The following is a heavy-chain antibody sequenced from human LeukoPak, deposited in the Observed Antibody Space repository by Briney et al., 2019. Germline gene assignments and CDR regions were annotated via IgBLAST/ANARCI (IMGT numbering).Heavy chain of an antibody. CDR1: GFTFNNYA. V-gene: IGHV3-23*01. J-gene: IGHJ4*02. D-gene: IGHD5-18*01. CDR3: AKRGYSYGSDY. CDR2: ISDSGGST. Sequence: GGSLRLSCAASGFTFNNYAMSWVRQPPGKGLEWVSGISDSGGSTYYADAVKGRFTISIDNSKNTPYLHMNSLRAEDTAVYYCAKRGYSYGSDYWGQGALVTVSS.